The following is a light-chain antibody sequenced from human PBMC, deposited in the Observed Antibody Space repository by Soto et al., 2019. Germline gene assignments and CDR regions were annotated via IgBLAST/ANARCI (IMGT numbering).Light chain of an antibody. Sequence: EIVLTQSPGTLSLSPGERATLSCRASQSLSRNYIAWYQHRPGQAPRLLIYGASTRATGIPARFSGSGSGTELTITISSLQSEDFEVYHCQQHDSSPLTFGGGTKVDIK. CDR2: GAS. J-gene: IGKJ4*01. V-gene: IGKV3-20*01. CDR3: QQHDSSPLT. CDR1: QSLSRNY.